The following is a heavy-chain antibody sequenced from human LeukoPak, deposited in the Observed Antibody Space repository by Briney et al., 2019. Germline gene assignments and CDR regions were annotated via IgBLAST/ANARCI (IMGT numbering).Heavy chain of an antibody. D-gene: IGHD2-15*01. Sequence: GRSLSLSCAASRFTFSSYCMIWVRQPPGKGLEWVSSIRYSSSYIYYAVSVKGRFTICRDNAKNSLYLQMNSLRAEDTAVYYCAREGYCSGGSCWEFYYYYYMDVGGKETSVTVSS. CDR3: AREGYCSGGSCWEFYYYYYMDV. CDR2: IRYSSSYI. CDR1: RFTFSSYC. J-gene: IGHJ6*03. V-gene: IGHV3-21*01.